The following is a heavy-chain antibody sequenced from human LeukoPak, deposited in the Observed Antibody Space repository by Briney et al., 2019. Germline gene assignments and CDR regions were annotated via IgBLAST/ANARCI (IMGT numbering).Heavy chain of an antibody. J-gene: IGHJ4*02. CDR1: GYTFTSYY. V-gene: IGHV1-46*01. D-gene: IGHD3-10*01. CDR3: AADYYGF. CDR2: INPSGGST. Sequence: ASVKVSCKASGYTFTSYYMHWVRQAPGQGLEWMGIINPSGGSTSYAQKFQERVTITRDMSTSTAYMELSSLRSEDTAVYYCAADYYGFWGQGTLVTVSS.